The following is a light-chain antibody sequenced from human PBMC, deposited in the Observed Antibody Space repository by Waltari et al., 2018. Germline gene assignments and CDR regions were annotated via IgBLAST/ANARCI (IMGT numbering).Light chain of an antibody. CDR1: SRDVGGYNC. CDR3: SSYISSDTLEL. J-gene: IGLJ2*01. Sequence: QSALTQPASVSGSPGQSITISCTGTSRDVGGYNCVSWYQQHRGKAAKLIIFAVSNRPGGGASGFSGSKSGNTASLTISGIQAQDEADYYCSSYISSDTLELFCGVTSLTVL. V-gene: IGLV2-14*03. CDR2: AVS.